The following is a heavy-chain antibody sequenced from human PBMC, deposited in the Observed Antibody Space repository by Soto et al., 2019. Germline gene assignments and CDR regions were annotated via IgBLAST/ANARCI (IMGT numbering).Heavy chain of an antibody. D-gene: IGHD4-17*01. V-gene: IGHV4-34*01. J-gene: IGHJ4*02. Sequence: SETLSLTCAVYGGSLSGYYWSWIRQPPGKGLEWIGEINHSGSTNYNPSLKSRVTISVDTSKNQFSLKLSSVTAADTAVYYCARASDGDFDYWGQGTLVTVSS. CDR3: ARASDGDFDY. CDR1: GGSLSGYY. CDR2: INHSGST.